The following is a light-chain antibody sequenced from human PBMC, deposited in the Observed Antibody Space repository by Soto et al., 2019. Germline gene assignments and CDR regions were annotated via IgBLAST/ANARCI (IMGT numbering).Light chain of an antibody. Sequence: EIVLTQSPGTLSLSPGERATLSCRVSQNVNINSLGWCQQRPGQAPRLLIYGASNRAAGIPDRFSGSASGTDFTLTISRLEPEDFAVYYCLQYGSSPYTFGQGTKVDIK. CDR3: LQYGSSPYT. CDR2: GAS. V-gene: IGKV3-20*01. J-gene: IGKJ2*01. CDR1: QNVNINS.